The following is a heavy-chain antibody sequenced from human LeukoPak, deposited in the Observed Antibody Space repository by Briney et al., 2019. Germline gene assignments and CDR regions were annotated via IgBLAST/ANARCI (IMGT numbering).Heavy chain of an antibody. CDR1: GFTFSSYA. Sequence: GGSLRLSGAASGFTFSSYAMHWVRQAPGKGLEWVAVISYDGSNKYYADSVKGRFTISRDNSKNTLYLQMNSLRAEDTAVYYCARTGITYYDFWSGYYNDYFDYWGQGTLVTVSS. CDR3: ARTGITYYDFWSGYYNDYFDY. V-gene: IGHV3-30*01. J-gene: IGHJ4*02. D-gene: IGHD3-3*01. CDR2: ISYDGSNK.